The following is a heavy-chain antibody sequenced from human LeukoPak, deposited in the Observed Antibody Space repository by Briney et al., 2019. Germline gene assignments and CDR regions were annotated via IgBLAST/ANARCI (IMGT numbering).Heavy chain of an antibody. D-gene: IGHD3-10*01. CDR2: IYGDGST. CDR1: GFTVSSKY. Sequence: GGSLRLSCAASGFTVSSKYMSCVRQAPGKGLEWVSVIYGDGSTYYADSVKGRFTVSRDNSKNTLYLQMNSLRAEDTAVYYCARLNVLLWFGELAENWFDPWGQGTLVTVSS. V-gene: IGHV3-53*01. J-gene: IGHJ5*02. CDR3: ARLNVLLWFGELAENWFDP.